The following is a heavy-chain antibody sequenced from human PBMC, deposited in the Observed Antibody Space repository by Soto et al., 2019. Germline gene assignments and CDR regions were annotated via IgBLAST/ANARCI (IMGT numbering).Heavy chain of an antibody. V-gene: IGHV1-3*01. CDR2: INAGNGNT. D-gene: IGHD3-22*01. Sequence: QVPLVQSGAEVKKPGASVKVSCKASGYTFTSYAMHWVRQAPGQRLEWMGWINAGNGNTKYSQKFQGRVTITRDTSASTAYMELSSLRSEDTAVYYCARRGPEYYYDSSGYYYDLYGMDVWGQGTTVTVSS. J-gene: IGHJ6*02. CDR3: ARRGPEYYYDSSGYYYDLYGMDV. CDR1: GYTFTSYA.